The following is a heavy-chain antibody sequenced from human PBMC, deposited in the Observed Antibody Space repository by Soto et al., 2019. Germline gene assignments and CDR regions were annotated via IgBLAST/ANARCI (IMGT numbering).Heavy chain of an antibody. CDR1: GYTFTTYD. CDR2: INGYSRTT. D-gene: IGHD6-19*01. CDR3: ARKMSGWPKFDW. V-gene: IGHV1-18*04. J-gene: IGHJ4*02. Sequence: QVQLVQSAAELKKPGASVNVSCMTSGYTFTTYDITWVRQAPGQGLEWMGWINGYSRTTDFAQKFQGRVTMTTDTSRGIAFMELSRLNFDDTGVYFCARKMSGWPKFDWWGQGTLVTVSS.